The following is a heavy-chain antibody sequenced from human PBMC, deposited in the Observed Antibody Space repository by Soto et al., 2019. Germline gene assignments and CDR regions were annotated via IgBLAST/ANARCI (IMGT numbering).Heavy chain of an antibody. Sequence: SDTLSLTCTVSGGSISSGAFSWSWFLQPPGRGLGGIGYIYHGGSTYYIPSLRSRVAISMDRAKNQFSLHLSSVTAEDTAVYFCARVPYSDNWNGLIDFWGLGTLVTVSS. CDR3: ARVPYSDNWNGLIDF. D-gene: IGHD1-1*01. CDR1: GGSISSGAFS. J-gene: IGHJ4*02. V-gene: IGHV4-30-2*01. CDR2: IYHGGST.